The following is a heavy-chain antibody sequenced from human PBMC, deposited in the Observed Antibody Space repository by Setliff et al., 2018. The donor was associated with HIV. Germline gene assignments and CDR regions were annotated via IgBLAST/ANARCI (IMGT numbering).Heavy chain of an antibody. CDR2: INPAGNHT. CDR3: EKAISGTAIDSGRIKIWFDP. D-gene: IGHD6-13*01. J-gene: IGHJ5*02. V-gene: IGHV1-46*01. Sequence: ASVKVSCKASGYTFTSDYIHWVRQAPGQVLEWMGIINPAGNHTSYEPKFQGRLTMNRDMSTNTVYMELRSLRPEDTAVYCCEKAISGTAIDSGRIKIWFDPWGEGTLVTVSS. CDR1: GYTFTSDY.